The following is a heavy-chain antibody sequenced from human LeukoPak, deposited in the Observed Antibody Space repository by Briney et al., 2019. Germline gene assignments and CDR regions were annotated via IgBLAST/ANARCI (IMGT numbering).Heavy chain of an antibody. CDR2: INWNGGST. D-gene: IGHD3-3*01. V-gene: IGHV3-20*04. CDR3: ARVLGDFWSGESDAFDS. CDR1: GFTFSSYA. Sequence: AGGSLRLSCAASGFTFSSYAMSWVRQAPGKGLEWVSGINWNGGSTGYADSVKGRFTISRDNAKNSLYLQMNSLRAEDTALCYCARVLGDFWSGESDAFDSWGQGTMVTVSS. J-gene: IGHJ3*02.